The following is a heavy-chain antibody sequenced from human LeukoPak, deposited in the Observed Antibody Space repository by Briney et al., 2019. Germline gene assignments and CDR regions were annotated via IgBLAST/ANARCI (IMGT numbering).Heavy chain of an antibody. V-gene: IGHV4-4*07. CDR1: GDSISSYY. CDR3: ARVREDYYYYYMDV. CDR2: IYTSGST. J-gene: IGHJ6*03. Sequence: SETLSLTCTVSGDSISSYYWSWIRQPAGKGLEWIGRIYTSGSTNYNPSLKSRVTMSVDTSKNQFSLKLSSVTAADTAVYYCARVREDYYYYYMDVWGKGTTVTVSS.